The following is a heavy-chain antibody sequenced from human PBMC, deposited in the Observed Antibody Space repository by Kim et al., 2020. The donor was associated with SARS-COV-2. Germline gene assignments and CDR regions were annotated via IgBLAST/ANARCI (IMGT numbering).Heavy chain of an antibody. D-gene: IGHD3-10*01. CDR3: ASRFGESTNWFDP. CDR1: GGTFSSYA. V-gene: IGHV1-69*04. CDR2: IIPILGIA. J-gene: IGHJ5*02. Sequence: SVKVSCKASGGTFSSYAISWVRQAPGQGLEWMGRIIPILGIANYAQNFQGRVTITADKSTNTAYMELSNLRSEDTAVYYCASRFGESTNWFDPWGQGTL.